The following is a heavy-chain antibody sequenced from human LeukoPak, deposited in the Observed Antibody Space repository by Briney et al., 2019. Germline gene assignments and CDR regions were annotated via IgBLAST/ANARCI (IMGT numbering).Heavy chain of an antibody. CDR1: GFTFSSYG. V-gene: IGHV3-30*02. CDR2: IRYDGSNK. Sequence: GGSLRLSCAASGFTFSSYGMHWVRQAPGKGLEWAAFIRYDGSNKYYADSVKGRFTISRDNSKNTLYLQMNSLRAEDTAVYYCAKEGAHRVAGTIDYWGQGTLVTVSS. J-gene: IGHJ4*02. D-gene: IGHD6-19*01. CDR3: AKEGAHRVAGTIDY.